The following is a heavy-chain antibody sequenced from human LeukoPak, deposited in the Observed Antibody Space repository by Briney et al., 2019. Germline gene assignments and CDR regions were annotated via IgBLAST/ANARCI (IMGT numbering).Heavy chain of an antibody. V-gene: IGHV3-23*01. CDR3: AKDGYSSGWYDY. D-gene: IGHD6-19*01. CDR2: ISGSGGST. CDR1: GFTFDDYA. Sequence: SLRLSCVASGFTFDDYAKSWVRQAPGKGLEWVSTISGSGGSTYYADSVKGRFAISRDNSKNTLYLQMNSLRAEDTAVYYCAKDGYSSGWYDYWGQGTLVTVSS. J-gene: IGHJ4*02.